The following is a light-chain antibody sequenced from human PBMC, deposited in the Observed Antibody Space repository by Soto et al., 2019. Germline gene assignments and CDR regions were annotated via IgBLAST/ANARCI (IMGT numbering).Light chain of an antibody. CDR2: GAS. Sequence: EVVMTQSPATLSVSPGERATLSCRASHSVSSSLAWYQQKPGQAPRLLISGASTRAAGIPARFSGSGSGTEFTLTISSLQPEDFSTYFCQQLNVNPPLTFGGGTKVDIK. CDR3: QQLNVNPPLT. CDR1: HSVSSS. J-gene: IGKJ4*01. V-gene: IGKV3-15*01.